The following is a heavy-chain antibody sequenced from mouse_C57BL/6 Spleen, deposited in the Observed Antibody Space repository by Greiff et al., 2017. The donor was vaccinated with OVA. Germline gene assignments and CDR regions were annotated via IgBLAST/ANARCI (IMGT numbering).Heavy chain of an antibody. V-gene: IGHV5-9-1*02. CDR3: TRGRGYDGYSYFDY. D-gene: IGHD2-3*01. Sequence: EVKLVESGEGLVKPGGSLKLSCAASGFTFSSYAMSWVRQTPEKRLEWVAYISSGGDYIYYADTVKGRYTISRDNAKNTLYLQMSSLKSEDTAMYYCTRGRGYDGYSYFDYWGQGTTLTVSS. J-gene: IGHJ2*01. CDR2: ISSGGDYI. CDR1: GFTFSSYA.